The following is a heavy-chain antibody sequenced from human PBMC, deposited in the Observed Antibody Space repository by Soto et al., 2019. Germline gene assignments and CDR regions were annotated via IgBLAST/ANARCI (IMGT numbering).Heavy chain of an antibody. Sequence: LSLTCTVSGGSISSYYWSWIRQPPGKGLEWIGYIYYSGSTNYNPSLKSRVTISVDTSKNQFSLKLSSVTAADTAVYYCARGIAARPRWFDPWGQGTLVTVSS. J-gene: IGHJ5*02. D-gene: IGHD6-6*01. CDR1: GGSISSYY. V-gene: IGHV4-59*01. CDR3: ARGIAARPRWFDP. CDR2: IYYSGST.